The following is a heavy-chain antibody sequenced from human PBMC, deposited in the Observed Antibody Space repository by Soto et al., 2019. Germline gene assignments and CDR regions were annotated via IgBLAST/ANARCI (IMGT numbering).Heavy chain of an antibody. CDR1: GDSVSRYY. J-gene: IGHJ6*02. CDR3: VRDCSGGGCYSDYGMDV. D-gene: IGHD2-15*01. V-gene: IGHV4-4*07. CDR2: IYISGST. Sequence: SETLSLTCTVSGDSVSRYYWSWRRQPAGRGLEWIGRIYISGSTDYNPSLKGRVSMSVDRSKNQFSLKLTSVTAADTAVYYCVRDCSGGGCYSDYGMDVWGQGTTVTVSS.